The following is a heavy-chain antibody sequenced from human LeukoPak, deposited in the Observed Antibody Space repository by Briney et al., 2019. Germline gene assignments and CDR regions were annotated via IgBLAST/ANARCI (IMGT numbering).Heavy chain of an antibody. Sequence: GGSLRLSCEASGFTFTSYTMVWVRQAPGKGLEWVSSISSSGSSRYYADSVKGRVTISRGNAKNPVSLQMNSLRVEDTAVYFCARVFDGFDYWGQGTLVTVSS. D-gene: IGHD3-9*01. CDR1: GFTFTSYT. CDR3: ARVFDGFDY. CDR2: ISSSGSSR. J-gene: IGHJ4*02. V-gene: IGHV3-21*01.